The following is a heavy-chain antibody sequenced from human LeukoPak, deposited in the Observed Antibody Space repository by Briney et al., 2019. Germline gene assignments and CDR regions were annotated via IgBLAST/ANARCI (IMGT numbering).Heavy chain of an antibody. Sequence: GGSLRLSCAASGFTFSSYGMHWVRQAPGKGLEGVAVIWYDGSNKYYADSVKGRFTISRDNSKNTLYLQMNSLRAEDTAVYYCARELVEYDSSGYYYYGMDVWGQGTTVTVSS. D-gene: IGHD3-22*01. V-gene: IGHV3-33*01. CDR1: GFTFSSYG. CDR2: IWYDGSNK. J-gene: IGHJ6*02. CDR3: ARELVEYDSSGYYYYGMDV.